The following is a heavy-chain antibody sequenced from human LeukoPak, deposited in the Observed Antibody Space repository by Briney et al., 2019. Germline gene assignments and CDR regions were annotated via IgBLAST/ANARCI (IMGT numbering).Heavy chain of an antibody. CDR3: ARLSEYYYDSSGYYHNWFDP. V-gene: IGHV4-4*07. D-gene: IGHD3-22*01. Sequence: SETLSLTCTVSGGSISSYYWSWIRQPAGKGLEWIGRIYTSGSTNYNPSLKSRVTISVDTSKNQFSLKLSSVTAADTAVYYCARLSEYYYDSSGYYHNWFDPWGQGTLVTVSS. CDR2: IYTSGST. CDR1: GGSISSYY. J-gene: IGHJ5*02.